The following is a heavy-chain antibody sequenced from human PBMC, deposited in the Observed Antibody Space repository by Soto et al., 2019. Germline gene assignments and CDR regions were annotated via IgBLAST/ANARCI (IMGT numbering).Heavy chain of an antibody. V-gene: IGHV3-30-3*01. CDR1: GFTFSSYA. J-gene: IGHJ6*02. CDR2: ISYDGSNK. Sequence: GGSLRLSCAASGFTFSSYAMHWVRQAPGKGLEWVAVISYDGSNKYYADSVKGRFTISRDNSKNTLYLQMNSLRAEDTAVYYCASWGVVVAATYYYGMDVWGQGTTVTVSS. D-gene: IGHD2-15*01. CDR3: ASWGVVVAATYYYGMDV.